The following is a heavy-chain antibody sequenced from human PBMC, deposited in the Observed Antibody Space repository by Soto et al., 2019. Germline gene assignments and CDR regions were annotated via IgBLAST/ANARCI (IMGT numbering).Heavy chain of an antibody. CDR1: GATFSGNF. Sequence: QVQLVQSGAEVREPGASVKVSCKPSGATFSGNFFHWVRQAPGQGLEWMGWINPDNGDTNYAQKFQDRVTMTRDTSISTAYMDLSRLRSADTAVYFCTRDGSGANFQYWGQGTLVTVSS. D-gene: IGHD3-10*01. V-gene: IGHV1-2*02. CDR3: TRDGSGANFQY. J-gene: IGHJ4*02. CDR2: INPDNGDT.